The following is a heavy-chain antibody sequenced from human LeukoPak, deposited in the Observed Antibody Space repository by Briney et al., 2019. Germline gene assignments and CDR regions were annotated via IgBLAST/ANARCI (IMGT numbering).Heavy chain of an antibody. Sequence: HPGGSLRLSCAASGFTFSSYAMHWVRQAPGKGLEWVAVISYDGSNKYYADSVKGRFTISRDNSKNTLYLQMNSLRAEDTAVYYCAREEYGGNVFDYWGQGTLVTVSS. D-gene: IGHD4-23*01. J-gene: IGHJ4*02. CDR1: GFTFSSYA. CDR2: ISYDGSNK. V-gene: IGHV3-30-3*01. CDR3: AREEYGGNVFDY.